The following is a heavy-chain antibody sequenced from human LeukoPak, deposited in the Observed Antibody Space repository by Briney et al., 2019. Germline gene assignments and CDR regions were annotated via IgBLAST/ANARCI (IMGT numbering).Heavy chain of an antibody. CDR3: ASSHSKYYYYYMDV. Sequence: EASVKVSCKASGYTFTGYYMHWVRQAPGQGLEWMGWINPNSGGTNYAQKFQGRVTMTRDTSISTAYMELSRLRSDDTAVYYCASSHSKYYYYYMDVWGKGTTVTVSS. J-gene: IGHJ6*03. CDR1: GYTFTGYY. D-gene: IGHD4-11*01. V-gene: IGHV1-2*02. CDR2: INPNSGGT.